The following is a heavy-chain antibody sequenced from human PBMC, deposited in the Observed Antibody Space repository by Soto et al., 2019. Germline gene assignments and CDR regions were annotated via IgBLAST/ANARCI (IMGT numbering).Heavy chain of an antibody. J-gene: IGHJ5*02. Sequence: GGSLRLSCAASGFTFRSYAMSWVRQAPGKGLEWVSGISGSGISTSYADSVEGRFTISRDNAKNTLYLQMNSLRAEDTAIYYCARVQLRSTGWYPWGQGTLVTVSS. CDR3: ARVQLRSTGWYP. D-gene: IGHD6-19*01. CDR2: ISGSGIST. CDR1: GFTFRSYA. V-gene: IGHV3-23*01.